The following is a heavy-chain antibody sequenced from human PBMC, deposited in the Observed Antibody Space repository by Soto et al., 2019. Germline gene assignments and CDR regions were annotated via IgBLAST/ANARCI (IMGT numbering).Heavy chain of an antibody. J-gene: IGHJ6*04. D-gene: IGHD3-16*01. CDR2: ISGSADST. V-gene: IGHV3-23*01. CDR1: GFSFSSFA. Sequence: EVQLLESGGGFIHPGGSLRLSCAASGFSFSSFAMSWVRQAPGKGLEWVSIISGSADSTFYADSVKGRFTISRDNCKSTLYLQMNTLRAEVTAGYYCAKTMGAMINAISVYFMDIWGKGTTVTVSS. CDR3: AKTMGAMINAISVYFMDI.